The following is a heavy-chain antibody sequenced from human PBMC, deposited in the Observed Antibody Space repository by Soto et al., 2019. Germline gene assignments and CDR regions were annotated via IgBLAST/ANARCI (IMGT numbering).Heavy chain of an antibody. CDR3: ARKGTGQPLDY. V-gene: IGHV1-18*04. CDR2: ISAYNGDT. Sequence: ASVPVSCKASSFTFIKYGFTWVRQAPGQGLEWMGWISAYNGDTHYAQKLQGRVTLTTDTSTSTAYMELRSLRSDDTAVYYCARKGTGQPLDYWGQGALVTVSS. CDR1: SFTFIKYG. J-gene: IGHJ4*02. D-gene: IGHD1-1*01.